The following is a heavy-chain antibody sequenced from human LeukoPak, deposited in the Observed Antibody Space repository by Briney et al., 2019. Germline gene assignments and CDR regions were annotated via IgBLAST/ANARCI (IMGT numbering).Heavy chain of an antibody. Sequence: GSLRLSCAASGFTFSSYAMHWVRQAPGKGLEWVAVISYDGSNKYYADSVKGRFTISRDNSKNTLFLQMDSLRAEDTAVYYCAKSPPRGTTTKYYYYMDVWGKGTTVTVSS. CDR3: AKSPPRGTTTKYYYYMDV. V-gene: IGHV3-30*04. D-gene: IGHD1-7*01. J-gene: IGHJ6*03. CDR1: GFTFSSYA. CDR2: ISYDGSNK.